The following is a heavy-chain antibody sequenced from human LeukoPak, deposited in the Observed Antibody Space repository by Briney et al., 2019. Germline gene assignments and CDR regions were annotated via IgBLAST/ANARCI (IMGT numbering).Heavy chain of an antibody. CDR3: AREGIGGAFDI. V-gene: IGHV3-48*04. CDR2: ISSSSSTI. J-gene: IGHJ3*02. Sequence: GGSLRLSCAASGFTFSSYSMNWVCQAPGEGLEWVSYISSSSSTIYYADSVKGRFTISRDNAKNSLYLQMNSLRAEDTAVYYCAREGIGGAFDIWGQGTMVTVSS. CDR1: GFTFSSYS. D-gene: IGHD3-10*01.